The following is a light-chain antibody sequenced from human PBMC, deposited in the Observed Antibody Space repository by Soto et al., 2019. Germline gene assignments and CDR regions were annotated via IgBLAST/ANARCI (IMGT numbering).Light chain of an antibody. CDR3: QQRNNWPPIT. CDR1: QSVSTY. J-gene: IGKJ5*01. Sequence: EIVLTQSPGTLSLSPGERATLSCRASQSVSTYLAWYQQKPGQAPRLLIYDASNRATGIPARFSGSGSGTDFTLIIDNLEPEDFAIYYCQQRNNWPPITFGQGTRLEIK. CDR2: DAS. V-gene: IGKV3-11*01.